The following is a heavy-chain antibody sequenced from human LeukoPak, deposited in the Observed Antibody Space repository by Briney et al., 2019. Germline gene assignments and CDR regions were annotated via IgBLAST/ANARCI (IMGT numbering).Heavy chain of an antibody. D-gene: IGHD3-9*01. CDR2: INSDGRDT. CDR3: VRDIRGPGFDYNWFDP. CDR1: GFTFSNYY. Sequence: GGSLRLSCAASGFTFSNYYVHWVRQPPGKGLVWVSRINSDGRDTTYVDSVKGRFTISRDNAKNTVHLQMNSLRAEDTAVYYCVRDIRGPGFDYNWFDPWGQGTLVTVSS. V-gene: IGHV3-74*03. J-gene: IGHJ5*02.